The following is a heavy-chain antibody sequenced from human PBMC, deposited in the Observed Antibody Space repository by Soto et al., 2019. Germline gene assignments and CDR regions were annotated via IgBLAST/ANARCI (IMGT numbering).Heavy chain of an antibody. J-gene: IGHJ2*01. D-gene: IGHD1-26*01. CDR1: GFTFSSYA. Sequence: EVQLVESGGGLVQPGGSLRLSCAASGFTFSSYAMSWVRQAPGKGLEWVSAISGSGSSTYYADSVKGRFTISRDPSKNTRYLQTNSLRAEETAVYYCAGRRCGLYFDLWGRGTLVIVSS. CDR2: ISGSGSST. V-gene: IGHV3-23*04. CDR3: AGRRCGLYFDL.